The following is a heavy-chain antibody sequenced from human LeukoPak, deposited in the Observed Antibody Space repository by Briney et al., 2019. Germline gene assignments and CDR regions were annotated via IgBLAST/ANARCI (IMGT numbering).Heavy chain of an antibody. CDR3: AIESGSYFGLRYFDY. V-gene: IGHV1-69*05. D-gene: IGHD1-26*01. Sequence: SVKVSCKASGGTFSSYAISWVRQAPGQGLEWMGRIIPIFGTANYAQKFQGRVTITTDESTSTTYMELSSLRSEDTAVYYCAIESGSYFGLRYFDYWGQGTLVTVSS. J-gene: IGHJ4*02. CDR1: GGTFSSYA. CDR2: IIPIFGTA.